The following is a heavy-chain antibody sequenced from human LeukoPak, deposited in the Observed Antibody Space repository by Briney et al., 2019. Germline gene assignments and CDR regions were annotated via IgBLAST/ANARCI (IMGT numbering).Heavy chain of an antibody. Sequence: PGGSLRLSCAASGFTFTNYAMNWVRQAPEKGLEWVSTIHGGGDVTYYADSVKGRFTISRDNSRNTLYLQMNSLRAEDTAVYYCAKVPNWQSRYFDHWGQGAQVTVSS. D-gene: IGHD7-27*01. CDR1: GFTFTNYA. CDR2: IHGGGDVT. J-gene: IGHJ4*02. CDR3: AKVPNWQSRYFDH. V-gene: IGHV3-23*01.